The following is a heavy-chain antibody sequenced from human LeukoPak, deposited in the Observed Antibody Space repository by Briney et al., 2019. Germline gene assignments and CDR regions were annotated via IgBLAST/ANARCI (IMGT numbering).Heavy chain of an antibody. CDR3: AKEGDYSGYYSADDAFDI. CDR1: GFTFSRYA. CDR2: ISGSGDNT. Sequence: GGSLRLSCAVSGFTFSRYAMSWVRQAPGKGLEWVSGISGSGDNTYYADSVKGRFTISRDNSKNTLYLHMNSLRAEDTAIYYCAKEGDYSGYYSADDAFDIWGPGTMVTVSS. V-gene: IGHV3-23*01. J-gene: IGHJ3*02. D-gene: IGHD3-22*01.